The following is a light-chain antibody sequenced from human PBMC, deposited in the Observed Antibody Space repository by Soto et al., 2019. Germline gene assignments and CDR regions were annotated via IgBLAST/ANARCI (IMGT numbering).Light chain of an antibody. V-gene: IGKV3-20*01. J-gene: IGKJ1*01. Sequence: GAPCLSPGERAPLSCRASQSVRSDYLAWYQQKPGQAPRLHIYGASTRATGIPDRFTGSGSGTDFTLTISRLEPEDFAVYYCQQYGSSPRTFGQGTKVDIK. CDR3: QQYGSSPRT. CDR1: QSVRSDY. CDR2: GAS.